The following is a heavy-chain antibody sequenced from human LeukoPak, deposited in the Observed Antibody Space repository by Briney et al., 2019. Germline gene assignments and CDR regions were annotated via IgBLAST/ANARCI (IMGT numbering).Heavy chain of an antibody. CDR2: IYYSGST. CDR3: ARVYSSGYYYVDY. J-gene: IGHJ4*02. D-gene: IGHD3-22*01. CDR1: SGSISSNSYY. Sequence: SETLSLTCTVSSGSISSNSYYWGWIRQPPGKGLEWIGSIYYSGSTYYNPSLKSRVTISVDTSKNQFSLKLSSVTAADTAVYCARVYSSGYYYVDYWGQGTLVTVSS. V-gene: IGHV4-39*07.